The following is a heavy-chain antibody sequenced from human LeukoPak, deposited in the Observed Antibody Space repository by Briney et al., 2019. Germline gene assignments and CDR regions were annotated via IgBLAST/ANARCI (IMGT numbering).Heavy chain of an antibody. J-gene: IGHJ4*02. CDR3: ARNRGGWYFDY. CDR1: GGSISSSSYY. CDR2: IYYSGST. D-gene: IGHD6-19*01. Sequence: PSETLSLTCTVSGGSISSSSYYWGWIRQPPGKGLEWIGYIYYSGSTNYNPSLKSRVTISVDTSKNQFSLKLSSVTAADTAVYYCARNRGGWYFDYWGQGTLVTVSS. V-gene: IGHV4-61*05.